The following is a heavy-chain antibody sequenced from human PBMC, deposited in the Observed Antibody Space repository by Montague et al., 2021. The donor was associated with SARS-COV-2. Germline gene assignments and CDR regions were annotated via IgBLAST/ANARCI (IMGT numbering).Heavy chain of an antibody. Sequence: PALVKPTQTLTLTCTFSGFSLSTSGMCVSWIRQPPGKALEWLARIDWDDDKYYSTSLKTRLTISKDTSKNQVVLTMTNMDPVDTATYYCARILAAAAGSPFDPWGQGTLVTVPS. V-gene: IGHV2-70*11. J-gene: IGHJ5*02. CDR3: ARILAAAAGSPFDP. D-gene: IGHD6-13*01. CDR2: IDWDDDK. CDR1: GFSLSTSGMC.